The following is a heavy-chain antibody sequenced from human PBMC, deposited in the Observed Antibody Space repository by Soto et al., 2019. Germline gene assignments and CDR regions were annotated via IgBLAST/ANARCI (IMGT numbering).Heavy chain of an antibody. CDR2: MNPNSGNT. V-gene: IGHV1-8*01. Sequence: GASVKVSCKASGYTFTSYDINWVRQATGQGLEWMGWMNPNSGNTGYAQKFQGRVTMTRNTSISTAYMGLSSLRSEDTAVYYCARGRLRYFDWLLIGPYYYYGMDVWGQGTTVTVSS. D-gene: IGHD3-9*01. J-gene: IGHJ6*02. CDR1: GYTFTSYD. CDR3: ARGRLRYFDWLLIGPYYYYGMDV.